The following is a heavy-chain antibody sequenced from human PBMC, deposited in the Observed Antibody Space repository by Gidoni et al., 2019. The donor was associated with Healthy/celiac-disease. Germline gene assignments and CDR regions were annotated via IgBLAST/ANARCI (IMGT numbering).Heavy chain of an antibody. CDR1: GFTFSKAC. Sequence: EVQLVESGGGLVKPGGSLRLSCAASGFTFSKACMGWVGPHPGKGWAGQAPWKGLGWVGRIKSKTDGGKTDYAAPVKGRFTISRDDSKNTLYLQLNSLKTEDTGVYYCTTDVIMLVTAIGPVDYWGQGTQVTVSS. J-gene: IGHJ4*02. V-gene: IGHV3-15*01. CDR3: TTDVIMLVTAIGPVDY. D-gene: IGHD2-21*02. CDR2: IKSKTDGGKT.